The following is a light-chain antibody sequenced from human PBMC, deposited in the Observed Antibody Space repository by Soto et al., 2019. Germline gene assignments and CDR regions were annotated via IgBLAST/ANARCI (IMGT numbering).Light chain of an antibody. CDR2: GAS. J-gene: IGKJ1*01. CDR3: QQYNNWWT. V-gene: IGKV3-15*01. CDR1: QSVSSN. Sequence: EIVMTQSPAILSVSPGERATLSCRASQSVSSNLAWYQQKPGQAPRLLIYGASTRATGIPARFSGSGSGTEFTLTISSLQSEDFAVYYCQQYNNWWTFGQWTKVEIK.